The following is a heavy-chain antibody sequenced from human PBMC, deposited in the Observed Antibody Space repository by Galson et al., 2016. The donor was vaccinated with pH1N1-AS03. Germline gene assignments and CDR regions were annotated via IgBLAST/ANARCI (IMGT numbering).Heavy chain of an antibody. J-gene: IGHJ4*02. CDR3: ARGWLASGFDY. CDR1: GGPISTGSFY. Sequence: TLSLTCTVSGGPISTGSFYWAWIRQPPGKGLEWIGYIYYSGSTNYNPSLKSRVSISVDTSKNQFSLQLNSVTPEDTALYYCARGWLASGFDYWGQGTQVTVSS. D-gene: IGHD5-12*01. CDR2: IYYSGST. V-gene: IGHV4-61*05.